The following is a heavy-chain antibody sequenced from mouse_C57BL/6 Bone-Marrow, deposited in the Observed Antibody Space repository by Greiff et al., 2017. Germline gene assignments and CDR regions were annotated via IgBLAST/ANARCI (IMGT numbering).Heavy chain of an antibody. D-gene: IGHD1-1*01. V-gene: IGHV5-9-1*02. CDR3: TRDYGSLWYFDV. J-gene: IGHJ1*03. Sequence: EVKVEESGEGLVKPGGSLKLSCAASGFTFSSYAMSWVRQTPEKRLEWVAYISSGGDYIYYADTVKGRFTISRDNARNTLYLQMSSLKSEDTAMYYCTRDYGSLWYFDVWGTGTTVTVSS. CDR1: GFTFSSYA. CDR2: ISSGGDYI.